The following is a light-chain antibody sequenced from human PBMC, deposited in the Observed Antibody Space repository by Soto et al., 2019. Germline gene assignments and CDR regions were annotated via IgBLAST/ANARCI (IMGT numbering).Light chain of an antibody. CDR2: GAS. J-gene: IGKJ1*01. CDR3: QQYGTSPRT. Sequence: EIVLTQSPGTLSLSPGERATLSCRASQSVSSGYLAWFQQRPGQAPRLLIYGASRRATDIPDRFSGSGSGTDFTLTISILEPEDFVMYYCQQYGTSPRTFGQGTKVEIK. CDR1: QSVSSGY. V-gene: IGKV3-20*01.